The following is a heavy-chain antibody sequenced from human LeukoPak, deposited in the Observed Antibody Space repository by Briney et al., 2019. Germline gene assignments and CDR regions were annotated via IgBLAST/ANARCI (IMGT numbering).Heavy chain of an antibody. D-gene: IGHD5-18*01. Sequence: GGSLRLPCAASGFTISTYWMSWVRQAPGKGLEWVANIKQDGSEKYYVDSVKGRFAISRDNAKNSVYLQMNGLRAEDTAVYYCARENTAVPGGDCWGQGTLVTVSS. J-gene: IGHJ4*02. CDR1: GFTISTYW. CDR2: IKQDGSEK. CDR3: ARENTAVPGGDC. V-gene: IGHV3-7*01.